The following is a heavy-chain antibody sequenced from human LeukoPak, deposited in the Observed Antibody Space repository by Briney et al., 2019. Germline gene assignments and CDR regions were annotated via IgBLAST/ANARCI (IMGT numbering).Heavy chain of an antibody. Sequence: GGSLRLSCAASGFTFNTYAMTWVRQALGKGLEWVSGISASGHSTYYADSVKGRFTISRDNSKNTLYLQMNSLRAEDTALYYCAKGPTVTRSGWFDPWGQGTLVTVSS. CDR2: ISASGHST. CDR1: GFTFNTYA. D-gene: IGHD4-17*01. J-gene: IGHJ5*02. V-gene: IGHV3-23*01. CDR3: AKGPTVTRSGWFDP.